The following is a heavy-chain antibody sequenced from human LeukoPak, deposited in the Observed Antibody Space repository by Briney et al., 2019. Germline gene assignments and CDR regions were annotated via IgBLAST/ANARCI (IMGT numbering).Heavy chain of an antibody. Sequence: PGGSLGLSCAASGFTFSSHGMNWVRQAPGKGLEWVSGIRGDGVTTYYADSVKGRFTISRDNSKNTLYLQMNSLRAEDTALYYCARAAAETGAFRDNWFDPWGQGTLVTVSS. CDR3: ARAAAETGAFRDNWFDP. CDR2: IRGDGVTT. J-gene: IGHJ5*02. V-gene: IGHV3-23*01. D-gene: IGHD2-8*02. CDR1: GFTFSSHG.